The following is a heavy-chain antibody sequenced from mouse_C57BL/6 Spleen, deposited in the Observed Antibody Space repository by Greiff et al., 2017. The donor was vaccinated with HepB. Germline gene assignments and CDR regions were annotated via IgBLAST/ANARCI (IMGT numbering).Heavy chain of an antibody. V-gene: IGHV1-50*01. CDR3: APYYYGSSWFAY. J-gene: IGHJ3*01. Sequence: QVQLQQSGAELVKPGASVKLSCKASGYTFTSYWMQWVKQRPGQGLEWIGEIDPSDSYTNYNQKFKGKATLTVDTSSSTAYMQLSSLTSEDSAVYYCAPYYYGSSWFAYWGQGTLVTVSA. D-gene: IGHD1-1*01. CDR1: GYTFTSYW. CDR2: IDPSDSYT.